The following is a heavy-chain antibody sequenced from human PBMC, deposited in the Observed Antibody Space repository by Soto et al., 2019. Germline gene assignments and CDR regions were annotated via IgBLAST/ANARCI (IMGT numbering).Heavy chain of an antibody. Sequence: EVQLVESGGGLVQPGGSLRLSCAASGFTFSDDYMDWVRQAPGKGLEWVGRIRNKANKYTTDYAASVKGRFTISRDDSKNSLYLQMDSLKTEDTAIYYCVSGYCSSATCYSSPGNYWGQGTLVTVSS. D-gene: IGHD2-15*01. CDR1: GFTFSDDY. CDR3: VSGYCSSATCYSSPGNY. CDR2: IRNKANKYTT. V-gene: IGHV3-72*01. J-gene: IGHJ4*02.